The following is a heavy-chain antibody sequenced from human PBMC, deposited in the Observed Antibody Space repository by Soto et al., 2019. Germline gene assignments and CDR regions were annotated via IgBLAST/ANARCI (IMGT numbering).Heavy chain of an antibody. J-gene: IGHJ3*02. CDR3: ARVYYYDSTDPRNAFDI. CDR2: ISYDGSNK. V-gene: IGHV3-30-3*01. Sequence: LRLSCAASGFTFSSYAMHWVRQAPGKGLEWVAVISYDGSNKYYADSVKGRFTISRDNSKNTLYLQMNSLRAEDTAVYYCARVYYYDSTDPRNAFDIRGQGTMVTVSS. CDR1: GFTFSSYA. D-gene: IGHD3-22*01.